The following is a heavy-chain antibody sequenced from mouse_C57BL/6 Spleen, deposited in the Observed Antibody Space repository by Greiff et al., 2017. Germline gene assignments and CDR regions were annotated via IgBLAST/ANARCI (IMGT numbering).Heavy chain of an antibody. V-gene: IGHV1-64*01. Sequence: QVQLQQPGAELVKPGASVKLSCKASGYTFTSYWMHWVKQRPGQGLEWIGMIHPNSGSTNYNEKFKSKATLTVDKSSSTAYMQLSSLTSEDSAVYYCARRGVADYVDYWGQGTTLTVSS. CDR1: GYTFTSYW. J-gene: IGHJ2*01. D-gene: IGHD1-1*02. CDR2: IHPNSGST. CDR3: ARRGVADYVDY.